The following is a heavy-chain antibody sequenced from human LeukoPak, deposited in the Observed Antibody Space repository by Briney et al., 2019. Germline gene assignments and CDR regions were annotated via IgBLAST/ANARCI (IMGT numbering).Heavy chain of an antibody. CDR3: ARDRGRRPNNWFDP. J-gene: IGHJ5*02. V-gene: IGHV4-59*01. CDR1: GGSISSYF. Sequence: SETLSLTCTVSGGSISSYFWSWIRQPPGKGLEWIGYINYSGSTNYSPSLKSRVTISVDTSKNQFSLKLSSVTAADTAVYYCARDRGRRPNNWFDPWGQGTLVTVSS. CDR2: INYSGST.